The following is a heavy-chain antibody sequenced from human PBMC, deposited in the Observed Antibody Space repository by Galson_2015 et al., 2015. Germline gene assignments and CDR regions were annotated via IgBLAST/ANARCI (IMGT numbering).Heavy chain of an antibody. Sequence: SLRLSCAASGFTFSSYGMHWVRQAPGKGLEWVAVIRYDGSNKYYADSVKGRFTISRDNSKNTLYLQMNSLRAEDTAVYYCAREEAYSSSSGEFDYWGQGTLVTVSS. CDR1: GFTFSSYG. D-gene: IGHD6-13*01. V-gene: IGHV3-33*01. J-gene: IGHJ4*02. CDR3: AREEAYSSSSGEFDY. CDR2: IRYDGSNK.